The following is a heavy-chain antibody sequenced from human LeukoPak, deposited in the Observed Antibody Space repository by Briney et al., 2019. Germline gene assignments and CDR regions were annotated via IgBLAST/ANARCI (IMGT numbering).Heavy chain of an antibody. CDR1: GGTFSSYA. V-gene: IGHV1-69*05. D-gene: IGHD6-25*01. J-gene: IGHJ6*03. Sequence: SVKISCKASGGTFSSYAISWVRQAPGQGLEWMGGIIPIFGTANYPQKFQGRVTITTDESTSTAYMELSSLRSEDTAVYYCACRIAANMDVWGKGTTVTVSS. CDR3: ACRIAANMDV. CDR2: IIPIFGTA.